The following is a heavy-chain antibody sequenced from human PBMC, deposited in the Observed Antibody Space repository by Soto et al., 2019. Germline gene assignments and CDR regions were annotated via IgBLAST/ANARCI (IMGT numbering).Heavy chain of an antibody. CDR1: GYTFTSYA. J-gene: IGHJ4*02. V-gene: IGHV1-3*01. Sequence: ASVKGSCKASGYTFTSYAMHWVRQAPGQRLEWMGWINAGNGNTKYSQKFQGRVTITRDTSASTAYMELSSLRSEDTAVYYCARGGPLGFGELSPYWGQGTLVTVSS. D-gene: IGHD3-10*01. CDR3: ARGGPLGFGELSPY. CDR2: INAGNGNT.